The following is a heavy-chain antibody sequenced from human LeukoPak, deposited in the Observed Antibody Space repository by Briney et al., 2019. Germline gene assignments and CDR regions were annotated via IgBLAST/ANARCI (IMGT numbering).Heavy chain of an antibody. J-gene: IGHJ2*01. D-gene: IGHD6-13*01. CDR2: ISSSSSPI. CDR1: GFTFSSYS. CDR3: ARDYLDAGRDYWYFGL. V-gene: IGHV3-48*01. Sequence: GGSLRLSCAASGFTFSSYSMNWVRQAPGKGLEWVSYISSSSSPIYFADSVKGRFTISRDNAKNSLYLQMNSLRAEDTAVYYCARDYLDAGRDYWYFGLWGRGTLVTVSS.